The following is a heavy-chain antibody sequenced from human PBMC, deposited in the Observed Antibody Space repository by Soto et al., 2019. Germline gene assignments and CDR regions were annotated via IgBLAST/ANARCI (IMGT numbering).Heavy chain of an antibody. V-gene: IGHV4-59*01. Sequence: PSETLSLTCTVSGGSISSYYWSWIRQPPGKGLEWIGYIYYSGSTNYNPSLKSRVTISVDTSKNQFSLKLSSVTAADTAVYYCARRYSRNFDKWGQGTLVTVSS. J-gene: IGHJ4*02. CDR3: ARRYSRNFDK. CDR1: GGSISSYY. D-gene: IGHD1-26*01. CDR2: IYYSGST.